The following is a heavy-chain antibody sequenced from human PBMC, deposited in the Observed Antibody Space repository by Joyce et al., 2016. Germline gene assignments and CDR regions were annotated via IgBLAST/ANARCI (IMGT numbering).Heavy chain of an antibody. CDR3: ARLYYGEIDS. V-gene: IGHV4-31*03. CDR1: GDSITGGGYY. D-gene: IGHD4-17*01. Sequence: QVQLQESGPGLVKPSQTLSLTCTVSGDSITGGGYYWTWVRQLPGKGLEWIGYFKDSENTHYKPSLQSRLSISGDTSKNMFSLKLTSVTAADTAVYYCARLYYGEIDSWGQGTLVTVSS. J-gene: IGHJ5*01. CDR2: FKDSENT.